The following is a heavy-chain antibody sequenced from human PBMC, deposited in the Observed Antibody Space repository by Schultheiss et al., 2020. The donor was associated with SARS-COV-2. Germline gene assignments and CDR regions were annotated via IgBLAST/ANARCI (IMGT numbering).Heavy chain of an antibody. CDR3: VAGAGWLPDY. J-gene: IGHJ4*02. Sequence: GGSLRLSCAASGFTFTRSALTWVRQAPGKGLEWVSSISSSSSYIYYADSVKGRFTISRDNAKNSLYLQMERLRAEDTAVFYCVAGAGWLPDYWGQGALVTVSS. CDR1: GFTFTRSA. V-gene: IGHV3-21*01. D-gene: IGHD6-19*01. CDR2: ISSSSSYI.